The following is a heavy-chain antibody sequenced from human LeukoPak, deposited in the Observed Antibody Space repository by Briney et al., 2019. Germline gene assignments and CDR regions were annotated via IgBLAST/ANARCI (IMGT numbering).Heavy chain of an antibody. Sequence: SETLSLTCTVSDGXIASSSYYWGWIRQPPGKWLEWIGAFYYTGTTYYNPSLKSRVTISVDTSKNQFFLRLSSVTAADTAVYYCATDKGYHYYWGQGTLVTVSS. V-gene: IGHV4-39*02. CDR3: ATDKGYHYY. J-gene: IGHJ4*02. D-gene: IGHD5-12*01. CDR1: DGXIASSSYY. CDR2: FYYTGTT.